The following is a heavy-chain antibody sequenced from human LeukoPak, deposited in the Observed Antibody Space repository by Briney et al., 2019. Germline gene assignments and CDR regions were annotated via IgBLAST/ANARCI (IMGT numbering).Heavy chain of an antibody. J-gene: IGHJ6*02. Sequence: GGSLRLSCAASGFTFSIYYMSWVRQAPGKGPEWVANIKEDGREKYYVDSVKGRFTISRDNAKNSLYLHMNSLRAEDTAVYYCARPSRSSTGTGTTWWTGKYHYYYGMDVWGQGTTVTVSS. CDR1: GFTFSIYY. CDR3: ARPSRSSTGTGTTWWTGKYHYYYGMDV. D-gene: IGHD1-1*01. V-gene: IGHV3-7*01. CDR2: IKEDGREK.